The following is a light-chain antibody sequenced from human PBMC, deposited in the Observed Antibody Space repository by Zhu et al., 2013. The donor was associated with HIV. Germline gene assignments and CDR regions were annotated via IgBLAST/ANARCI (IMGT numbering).Light chain of an antibody. J-gene: IGKJ4*01. V-gene: IGKV3-15*01. CDR1: QSVSSSH. Sequence: ETVLTQSPGTLSLSPGERATLSCRASQSVSSSHLAWYQQKPGQAPRLLIYGASTRATGIPARFSGSGSGTEFTLTISSLQSEDFAVYYCQQYNNWPLTFGGGTKVEDQT. CDR3: QQYNNWPLT. CDR2: GAS.